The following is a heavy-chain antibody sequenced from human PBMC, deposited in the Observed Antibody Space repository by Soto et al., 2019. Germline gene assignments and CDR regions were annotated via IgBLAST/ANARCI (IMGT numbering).Heavy chain of an antibody. J-gene: IGHJ4*02. CDR2: IYYSGST. CDR1: VGSISSGDYY. V-gene: IGHV4-30-4*01. CDR3: ARVAYGDYYFDY. Sequence: PSETLSLTCTVSVGSISSGDYYWSWIRQPPGKGLEWIGYIYYSGSTYYNPSLKSRVTISVDTSKNQFSLKLSSVTAADTAVYYCARVAYGDYYFDYWGQGTLVTVSS. D-gene: IGHD4-17*01.